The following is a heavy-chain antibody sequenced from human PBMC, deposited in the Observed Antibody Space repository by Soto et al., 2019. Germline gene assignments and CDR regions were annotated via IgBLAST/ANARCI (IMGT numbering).Heavy chain of an antibody. CDR3: VGAERWLADPFDY. CDR1: GFTFTSYV. CDR2: ISYDGNNK. J-gene: IGHJ4*01. V-gene: IGHV3-30*04. D-gene: IGHD6-19*01. Sequence: GGSLRLSCAASGFTFTSYVMHWVRQAPGKGLEWVAVISYDGNNKHYADSVKGRFIISRDNSKNTLYLQMNSLRAEDTAVYYCVGAERWLADPFDYWGHGTPVTVSS.